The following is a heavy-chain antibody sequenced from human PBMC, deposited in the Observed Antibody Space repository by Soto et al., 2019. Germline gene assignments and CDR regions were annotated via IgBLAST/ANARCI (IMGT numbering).Heavy chain of an antibody. Sequence: GGSLRLSCAASGFTFDDYAMHWVRQAPGKGLEWFSGISWNSGSIGYADSVKGRFTISRDNAKNSLYLQMNSLRAEDTALYYCAKVGSPAGTPIALYYFDYWGQGTLVTVSS. V-gene: IGHV3-9*01. CDR1: GFTFDDYA. J-gene: IGHJ4*02. CDR2: ISWNSGSI. D-gene: IGHD6-13*01. CDR3: AKVGSPAGTPIALYYFDY.